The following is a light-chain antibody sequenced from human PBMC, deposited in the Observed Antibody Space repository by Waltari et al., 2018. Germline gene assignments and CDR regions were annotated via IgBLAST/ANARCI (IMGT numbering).Light chain of an antibody. Sequence: LSCSASQSVSSNVAWYQQKPGQAPRLLIYGASTRATGIPARFSGSGSGTEFTLTISSLQSEDFAVYYCQQYNNWWAFGQGTKVEIK. CDR1: QSVSSN. CDR2: GAS. CDR3: QQYNNWWA. V-gene: IGKV3-15*01. J-gene: IGKJ1*01.